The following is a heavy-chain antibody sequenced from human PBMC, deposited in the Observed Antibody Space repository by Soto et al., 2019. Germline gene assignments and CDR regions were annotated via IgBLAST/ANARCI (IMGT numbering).Heavy chain of an antibody. V-gene: IGHV3-66*01. D-gene: IGHD4-17*01. CDR3: ARDYAWYFDL. J-gene: IGHJ2*01. CDR2: IYGGGHT. CDR1: GFTVSSNY. Sequence: EVQLVESGGGLVQPGGSLRLSCVASGFTVSSNYMSWVRQAPGKGLEWVSVIYGGGHTYYADSVKGRFTVSRDNSKSTLYLQMNSLRAEDTAVYYCARDYAWYFDLWGCGTLVTVSS.